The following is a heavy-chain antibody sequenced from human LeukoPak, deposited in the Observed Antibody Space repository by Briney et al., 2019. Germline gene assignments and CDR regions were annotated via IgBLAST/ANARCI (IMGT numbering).Heavy chain of an antibody. J-gene: IGHJ4*02. CDR2: ISGSGGST. D-gene: IGHD4-17*01. V-gene: IGHV3-23*01. Sequence: GGSLRLSCAASGFTFSSYAMSWVRQAPGKGLEWVSAISGSGGSTYYADSVKGRFTISRDNSKNTLYLQMNSLRAEDTAVYYCAVPYGDYGNVFDYWGQGTLATVSS. CDR1: GFTFSSYA. CDR3: AVPYGDYGNVFDY.